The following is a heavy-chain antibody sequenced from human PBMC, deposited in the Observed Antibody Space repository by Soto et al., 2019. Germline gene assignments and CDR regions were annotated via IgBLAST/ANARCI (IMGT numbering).Heavy chain of an antibody. CDR1: GGTFSSYA. Sequence: GASVKVSCKASGGTFSSYAISWVRQAPGQGLEWMGGIIPIFGTANYAQKFQGRVTITADESTSTAYMELSSLRSEDTAVYYCARPERYSSSWYGGYDPWGQETLVTVSS. D-gene: IGHD6-13*01. J-gene: IGHJ5*02. V-gene: IGHV1-69*13. CDR3: ARPERYSSSWYGGYDP. CDR2: IIPIFGTA.